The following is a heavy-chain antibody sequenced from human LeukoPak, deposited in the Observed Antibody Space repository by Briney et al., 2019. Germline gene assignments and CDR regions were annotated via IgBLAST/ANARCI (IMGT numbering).Heavy chain of an antibody. D-gene: IGHD1-26*01. CDR3: ASRWELLRSGAFDI. Sequence: SETLSLTCTVSGVSISSSSYYWGWIRQPPGKGLEWIGSIYYSGSTYHNPSLKSRVTISVDTSKNQFSLKLSSVTAADTAVYYCASRWELLRSGAFDIWGQGTKVTVSS. J-gene: IGHJ3*02. V-gene: IGHV4-39*01. CDR2: IYYSGST. CDR1: GVSISSSSYY.